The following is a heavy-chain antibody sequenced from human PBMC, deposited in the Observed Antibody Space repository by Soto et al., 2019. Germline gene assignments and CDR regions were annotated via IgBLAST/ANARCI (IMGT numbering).Heavy chain of an antibody. D-gene: IGHD2-15*01. CDR3: ARDSRYCTDGGCSSMRDAFDV. Sequence: QAQLQESGPGLVRPSGTLSLTCTVSRFSVTNNKYWNWVRQSPGKALECIGEIYHSGATYYNPSLSGRASISMDKSKTQISLNLTSVTAADTAVYYCARDSRYCTDGGCSSMRDAFDVWGQGTLVTVSS. CDR2: IYHSGAT. J-gene: IGHJ3*01. CDR1: RFSVTNNKY. V-gene: IGHV4-4*02.